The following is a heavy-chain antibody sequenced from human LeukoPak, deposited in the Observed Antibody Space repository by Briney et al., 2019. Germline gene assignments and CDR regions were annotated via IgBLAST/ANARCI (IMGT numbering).Heavy chain of an antibody. V-gene: IGHV4-59*08. CDR1: GGSFSNYY. Sequence: PSETLSLTCTVSGGSFSNYYWSWIRQPPGKGLEWVGYIYYSGSTNYNPSLKSRVTISVDTSKNQFSLNLSSVTAADTAVYYCARHPTALVSYGFDPWGQGTLVTVSS. D-gene: IGHD5-18*01. CDR2: IYYSGST. J-gene: IGHJ5*02. CDR3: ARHPTALVSYGFDP.